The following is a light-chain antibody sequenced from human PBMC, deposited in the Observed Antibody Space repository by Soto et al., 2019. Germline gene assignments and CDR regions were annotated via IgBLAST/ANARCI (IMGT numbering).Light chain of an antibody. CDR2: AAS. J-gene: IGKJ5*01. Sequence: DIQMTQSPSSLSASVGDRVTITCRASESIARHLNWYQQKPGKAPQLLIYAASSLQNGVPSRFRGGGSGTDFTLTISNPPPLDFSTYYCQQPDSTLSITFGQGTRLEIK. V-gene: IGKV1-39*01. CDR3: QQPDSTLSIT. CDR1: ESIARH.